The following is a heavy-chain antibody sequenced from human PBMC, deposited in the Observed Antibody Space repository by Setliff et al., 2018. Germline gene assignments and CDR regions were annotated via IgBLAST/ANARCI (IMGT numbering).Heavy chain of an antibody. CDR3: ARTYSTPDAFDI. J-gene: IGHJ3*02. CDR1: GFTFSSYW. CDR2: ISSSSSYI. D-gene: IGHD2-21*01. Sequence: GESLKISCAASGFTFSSYWMSWVRQAPGKGLEWVSYISSSSSYIYYADSVKGRFTISRDNAKNSLYLQMNSLRAEDTAVYYCARTYSTPDAFDIWGQGTMVTVS. V-gene: IGHV3-21*05.